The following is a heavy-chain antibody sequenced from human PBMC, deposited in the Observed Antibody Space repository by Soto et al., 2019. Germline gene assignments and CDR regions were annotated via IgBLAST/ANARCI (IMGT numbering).Heavy chain of an antibody. CDR3: ARGWGRWPHETPGDY. D-gene: IGHD3-16*01. Sequence: QVQLVQSGAEVKWPGASVKVSCEASGYSFTTYDINWVRQATGQGLEWMGWVNPNSGNAGYAQKFQGRITMTASSYIRTAYMELRSLRSEDTAVYYCARGWGRWPHETPGDYWGQGTLVTVSS. J-gene: IGHJ4*02. CDR2: VNPNSGNA. CDR1: GYSFTTYD. V-gene: IGHV1-8*01.